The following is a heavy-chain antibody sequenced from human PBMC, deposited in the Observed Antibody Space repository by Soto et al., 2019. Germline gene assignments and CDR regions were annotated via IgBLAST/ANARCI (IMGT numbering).Heavy chain of an antibody. D-gene: IGHD3-22*01. Sequence: GASVKVSCKTSGYTFTGYYIHWVRQAPGQGLEWMGWINPNRGGTNYAQKFQGRVTMTRDTSISSASMELSRLRSDDTCVYYCARKDDTSGLYYYAMDVWGQGTTVTVSS. CDR2: INPNRGGT. CDR3: ARKDDTSGLYYYAMDV. CDR1: GYTFTGYY. J-gene: IGHJ6*02. V-gene: IGHV1-2*02.